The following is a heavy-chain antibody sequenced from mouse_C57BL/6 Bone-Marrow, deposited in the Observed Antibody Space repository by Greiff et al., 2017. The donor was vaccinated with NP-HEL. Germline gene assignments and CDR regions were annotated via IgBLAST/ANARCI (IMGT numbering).Heavy chain of an antibody. Sequence: QVQLQQPGAELVRPGSSVKLSCKASGYTFTSYWMDWVKQRPGQGLEWIGNIYPSDSETHYNQKFKDKATLTVDKSSSTAYMPLSSLTSEDSAVYYCARSSYGNYAYWGQGTLVTVSA. V-gene: IGHV1-61*01. D-gene: IGHD2-10*01. CDR1: GYTFTSYW. CDR3: ARSSYGNYAY. J-gene: IGHJ3*01. CDR2: IYPSDSET.